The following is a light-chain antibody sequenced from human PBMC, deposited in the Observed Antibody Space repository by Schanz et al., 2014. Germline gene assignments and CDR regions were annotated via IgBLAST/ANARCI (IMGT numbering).Light chain of an antibody. CDR3: QQYQTYGGT. CDR2: KAS. J-gene: IGKJ3*01. CDR1: QSVSRW. V-gene: IGKV1-5*03. Sequence: IQMTQSPSTLSASVGDRVTISCRASQSVSRWLAWYHQKPGTAPKILIYKASSLQSDVPSRFSASGSGTEFTLTINSLQPDDFATYYCQQYQTYGGTFGPGTKVDV.